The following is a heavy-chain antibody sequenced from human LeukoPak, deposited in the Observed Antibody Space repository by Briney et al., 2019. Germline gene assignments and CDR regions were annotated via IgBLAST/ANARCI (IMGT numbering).Heavy chain of an antibody. V-gene: IGHV3-21*04. CDR3: AKDEQYYDFWSGYLAPFFDY. J-gene: IGHJ4*02. Sequence: PGGSLRLSCAASGFTFSSYSMNWVRQAPGKGLEWVSSISSSSSYIYYADSVKGRFTISRDNSKNTLYLQMNSLRAEDTAVYYCAKDEQYYDFWSGYLAPFFDYWGQGTLVTVSS. CDR1: GFTFSSYS. CDR2: ISSSSSYI. D-gene: IGHD3-3*01.